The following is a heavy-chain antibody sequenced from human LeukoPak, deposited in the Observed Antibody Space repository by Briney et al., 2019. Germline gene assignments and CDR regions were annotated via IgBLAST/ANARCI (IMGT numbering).Heavy chain of an antibody. V-gene: IGHV3-30-3*01. D-gene: IGHD2-15*01. CDR1: GFTFSTYA. CDR2: ISYDGSHK. Sequence: GGSLRLSCAASGFTFSTYAMHWVRQAPDKGLEWVAVISYDGSHKYYADSVKGRFTISRDNSKNMLELQMNSLTTEDTAVYYCTREVWYDALSFDYWGQGTLVTVST. CDR3: TREVWYDALSFDY. J-gene: IGHJ4*02.